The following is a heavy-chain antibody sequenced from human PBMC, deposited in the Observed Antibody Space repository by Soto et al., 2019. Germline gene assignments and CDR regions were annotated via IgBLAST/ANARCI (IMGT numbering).Heavy chain of an antibody. CDR2: MNPNSGNT. CDR1: GYTFTSYG. J-gene: IGHJ5*02. Sequence: ASVKVSCKASGYTFTSYGISWVRQATGQGLEWMGWMNPNSGNTGYAQKFQGRVTMTRNTSISTAYMELSSLRSEDTAVYYCARAFTYYDFWSGPGNWFDPWGQGALVTVSS. D-gene: IGHD3-3*01. CDR3: ARAFTYYDFWSGPGNWFDP. V-gene: IGHV1-8*02.